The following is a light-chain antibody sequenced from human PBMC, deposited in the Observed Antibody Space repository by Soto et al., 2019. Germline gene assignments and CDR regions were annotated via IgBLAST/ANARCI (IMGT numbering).Light chain of an antibody. Sequence: QSVLTQSPSASASLGASVKLTCTLSSGHSSYAIAWHQQQPEKGPRYLMKLNSDGSHSKGDGIPDRFSGSSSGAERYLTIYRLQAEDEADYLCQAWGNGTQGGFGGGTQVAGL. J-gene: IGLJ2*01. V-gene: IGLV4-69*01. CDR2: LNSDGSH. CDR1: SGHSSYA. CDR3: QAWGNGTQGG.